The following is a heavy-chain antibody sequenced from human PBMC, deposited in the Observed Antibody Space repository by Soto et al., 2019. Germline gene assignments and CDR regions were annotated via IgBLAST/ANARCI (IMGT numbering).Heavy chain of an antibody. J-gene: IGHJ6*02. CDR2: IIPDFGTA. D-gene: IGHD4-17*01. Sequence: QVQLVQSGTEVKKPGSSVKVSCKASGGTFSSYGINWVRQAPGQGLEWMGGIIPDFGTANYAQRFHGRVTITADESTSTVYMEVISLRSEDTAVYYCARGLPYGDYNDYYYGMDVWGQGTTVTVSS. V-gene: IGHV1-69*01. CDR1: GGTFSSYG. CDR3: ARGLPYGDYNDYYYGMDV.